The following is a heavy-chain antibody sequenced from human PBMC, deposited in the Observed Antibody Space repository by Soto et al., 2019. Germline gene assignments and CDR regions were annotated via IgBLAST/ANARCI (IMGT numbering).Heavy chain of an antibody. Sequence: QVQLQESGPGLVKPSQTLSLTCTVSGGSISSGDYYWSWIRQPPGKGLEWIGYIYYSGSTYYNPSLNNPVTPPVDTSKHQFLLKLSSVTAADKAVYYCAGVGVGAFDYWGQGPLVTVSS. CDR2: IYYSGST. CDR3: AGVGVGAFDY. D-gene: IGHD2-15*01. J-gene: IGHJ4*02. V-gene: IGHV4-30-4*01. CDR1: GGSISSGDYY.